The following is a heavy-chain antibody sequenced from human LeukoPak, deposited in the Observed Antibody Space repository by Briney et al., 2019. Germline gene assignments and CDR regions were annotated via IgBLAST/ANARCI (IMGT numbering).Heavy chain of an antibody. CDR1: GFTFSTYW. Sequence: GGSLRLSCAASGFTFSTYWMSWVRQAPGKGREWVANIKPDGSEKYYLDSVRGRFTISRDNAKTSLYLQMNSLRAEDTAVYYCAREPSGYFSPYYFDYWGQGILVTVSS. J-gene: IGHJ4*02. CDR2: IKPDGSEK. CDR3: AREPSGYFSPYYFDY. D-gene: IGHD3-22*01. V-gene: IGHV3-7*01.